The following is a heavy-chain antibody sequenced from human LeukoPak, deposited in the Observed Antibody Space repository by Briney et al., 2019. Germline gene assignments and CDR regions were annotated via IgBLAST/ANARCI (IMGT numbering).Heavy chain of an antibody. CDR3: ARRRYCSSTSCYTFDY. J-gene: IGHJ4*02. D-gene: IGHD2-2*01. V-gene: IGHV5-51*01. CDR2: IYPGDSDT. Sequence: GESLKISCKGSGYSFTSYWIGWVRQMPGKGLEWMGIIYPGDSDTRYSPSFQGQVTISADESISTAYLQWSSLKASDTAMYYCARRRYCSSTSCYTFDYWGQGTLVTVSS. CDR1: GYSFTSYW.